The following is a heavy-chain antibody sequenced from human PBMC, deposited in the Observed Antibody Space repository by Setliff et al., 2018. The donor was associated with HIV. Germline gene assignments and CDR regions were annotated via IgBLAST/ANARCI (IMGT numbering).Heavy chain of an antibody. Sequence: GGSLRLSCAASGFTFSDYWMHWVRQAPGKGLVWVSRITGDGSSTRYADSVNGRFTISRDNAKNTMYLEMNSLRAEDAAVYYCARDTEMITTTDAFDIWGQGTMVTVSS. CDR2: ITGDGSST. CDR3: ARDTEMITTTDAFDI. J-gene: IGHJ3*02. CDR1: GFTFSDYW. V-gene: IGHV3-74*01. D-gene: IGHD3-22*01.